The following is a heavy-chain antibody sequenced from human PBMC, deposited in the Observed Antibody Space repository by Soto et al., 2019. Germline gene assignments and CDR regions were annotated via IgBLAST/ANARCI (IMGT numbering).Heavy chain of an antibody. Sequence: SETRSLTGAGYGGSFSGYYWIGIRHPPGKGLEWIGEINHSGSTNYNPSIKSRVTISVDTSKNQFSMKLSSVTAADTAVYYCARGQFRIAVAGRHFAYWGQGTLVNVSS. CDR3: ARGQFRIAVAGRHFAY. CDR2: INHSGST. CDR1: GGSFSGYY. V-gene: IGHV4-34*01. D-gene: IGHD6-19*01. J-gene: IGHJ4*02.